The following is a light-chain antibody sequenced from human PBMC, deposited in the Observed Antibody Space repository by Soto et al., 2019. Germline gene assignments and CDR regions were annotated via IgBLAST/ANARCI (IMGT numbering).Light chain of an antibody. Sequence: DIQMTQSPSTLSASVGDRVTITGLASQSISSWLAWYQQKPGKAPNLLIYKASSLESGVPSRFSGSGSGTEFTLTISSLQPDDFATYYCQQYNSYPWTFGQGTKVDIK. V-gene: IGKV1-5*03. CDR2: KAS. CDR1: QSISSW. CDR3: QQYNSYPWT. J-gene: IGKJ1*01.